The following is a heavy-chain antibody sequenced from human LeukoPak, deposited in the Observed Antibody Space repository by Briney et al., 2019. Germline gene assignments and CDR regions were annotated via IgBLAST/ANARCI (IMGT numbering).Heavy chain of an antibody. CDR2: IYYSGST. V-gene: IGHV4-30-4*08. D-gene: IGHD3-3*02. CDR3: ARVIGIFGVVIPPYYFDY. CDR1: GGSISSGDYY. J-gene: IGHJ4*02. Sequence: SQTLSLTCTVSGGSISSGDYYWSWIRQPPGKGLEWIGYIYYSGSTYYNPSLKSRVTISVDTSKNQFSLKLSSVTAADTAVYYCARVIGIFGVVIPPYYFDYWGQGTLVTVSS.